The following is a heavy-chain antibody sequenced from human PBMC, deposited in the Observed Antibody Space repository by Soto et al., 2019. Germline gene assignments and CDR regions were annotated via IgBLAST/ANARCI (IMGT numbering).Heavy chain of an antibody. CDR3: ERLGLAASYYYGMDV. CDR1: GGTFSSYA. J-gene: IGHJ6*02. D-gene: IGHD6-13*01. Sequence: SVKVSCKASGGTFSSYAISWVRQAPGQGLEWMGGIIPIFGTANYAQKFQGRVTITADKSTSTAYMELSSLRSEDTAVYYCERLGLAASYYYGMDVWGQGTKVTVYS. CDR2: IIPIFGTA. V-gene: IGHV1-69*06.